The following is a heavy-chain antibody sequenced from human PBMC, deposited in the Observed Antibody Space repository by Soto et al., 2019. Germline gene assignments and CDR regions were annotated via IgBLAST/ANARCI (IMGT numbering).Heavy chain of an antibody. CDR2: ISSSSSYI. CDR3: ARETTVTTYYYYYGMDV. D-gene: IGHD4-4*01. J-gene: IGHJ6*02. V-gene: IGHV3-21*01. Sequence: GGSLRLSCAASGFTFSSYAMNWVRQAPGKGLEWVSSISSSSSYIYYADSVKGRFTISRDNAKNSLYLQMNSLRAEDTAVYYCARETTVTTYYYYYGMDVWGQGTTVTV. CDR1: GFTFSSYA.